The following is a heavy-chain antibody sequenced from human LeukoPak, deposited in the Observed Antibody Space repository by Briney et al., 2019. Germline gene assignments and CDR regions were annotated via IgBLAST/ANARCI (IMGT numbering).Heavy chain of an antibody. CDR1: GGTFSSYA. CDR2: IIPIFGTA. D-gene: IGHD2-21*02. J-gene: IGHJ3*02. CDR3: ASSRQLAYCSGDCYQYVAFDI. Sequence: SVKVSCKASGGTFSSYAISWVRQAPGQGLEWMGGIIPIFGTANYAQKFQGRVTITADESTSTAYMELSSLRSEDTAVYYCASSRQLAYCSGDCYQYVAFDIWGQGTMVTVSS. V-gene: IGHV1-69*13.